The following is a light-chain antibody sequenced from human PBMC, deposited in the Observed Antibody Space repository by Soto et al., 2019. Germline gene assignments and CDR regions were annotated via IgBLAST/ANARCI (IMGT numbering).Light chain of an antibody. CDR2: DVS. V-gene: IGKV3-11*01. CDR1: QSVSSY. Sequence: EVILTQSPGTLSLSPGDRATLSCRASQSVSSYLAWYQQKPGQAPRLLIYDVSNWATGIPARFSGSGSGTDFTLTIRGLEPEHFAVYCCQPHSKWPLCTFGQGTKLEIK. J-gene: IGKJ2*02. CDR3: QPHSKWPLCT.